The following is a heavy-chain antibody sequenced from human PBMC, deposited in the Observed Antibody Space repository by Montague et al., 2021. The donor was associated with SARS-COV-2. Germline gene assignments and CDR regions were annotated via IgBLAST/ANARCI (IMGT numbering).Heavy chain of an antibody. D-gene: IGHD3-3*01. CDR1: GFTFGDYA. CDR2: NRSKAYGGTT. Sequence: SLRLFWAASGFTFGDYAMSWVRQAPGKGLEWVGFNRSKAYGGTTEYAASVKGRFTITRDDSNSIANLQMNSLKTEDTAVYYCTRDTPEYDFWSGYYVSGGPYYYYYYMDVWGKGTTVTVSS. CDR3: TRDTPEYDFWSGYYVSGGPYYYYYYMDV. J-gene: IGHJ6*03. V-gene: IGHV3-49*04.